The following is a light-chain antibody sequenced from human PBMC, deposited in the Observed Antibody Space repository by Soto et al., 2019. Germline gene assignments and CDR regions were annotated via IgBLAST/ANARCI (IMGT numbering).Light chain of an antibody. CDR3: QQYYSTPWT. V-gene: IGKV4-1*01. J-gene: IGKJ1*01. Sequence: DLVLTPSPDSLSVSLGERATINCKSSQIVLYSSNNKNYLAWYQQKPGQPPKLLIYWASTRESGVPDRFSGSGSGTDFTLTISSLQAEDVAVYYCQQYYSTPWTFGQGTKVDIK. CDR2: WAS. CDR1: QIVLYSSNNKNY.